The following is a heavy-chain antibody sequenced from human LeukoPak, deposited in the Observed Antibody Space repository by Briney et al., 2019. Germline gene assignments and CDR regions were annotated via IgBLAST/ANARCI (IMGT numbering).Heavy chain of an antibody. CDR1: GGSISSGDYY. J-gene: IGHJ4*02. D-gene: IGHD4-17*01. CDR2: IYYSGST. Sequence: SQTLSLTCTVSGGSISSGDYYWSWIRQPPGKGLEWIGYIYYSGSTYYNPSLKSRVTISVDTSKNQFSLKLSSATAADTAVYYCARATTVTTSFDYWGQGTLVTVSS. V-gene: IGHV4-30-4*01. CDR3: ARATTVTTSFDY.